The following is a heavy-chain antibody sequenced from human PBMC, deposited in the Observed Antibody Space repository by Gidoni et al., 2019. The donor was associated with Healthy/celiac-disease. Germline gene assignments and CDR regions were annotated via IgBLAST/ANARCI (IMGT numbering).Heavy chain of an antibody. J-gene: IGHJ4*02. CDR2: INHSGST. V-gene: IGHV4-34*01. CDR3: ARGGGRRYYFDY. Sequence: QVQLQQWGAGLLKPSETLSLTCAVYGGSFSGYYWSWIRQPPGKGLEWIGEINHSGSTNYNPSLKSRVTISVDTSKNQFSLKLSSVTAADTAVYYCARGGGRRYYFDYWGQGTLVTVSS. D-gene: IGHD3-16*01. CDR1: GGSFSGYY.